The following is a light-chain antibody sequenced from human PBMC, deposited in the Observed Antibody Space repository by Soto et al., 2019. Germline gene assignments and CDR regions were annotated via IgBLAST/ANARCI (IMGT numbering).Light chain of an antibody. CDR1: QSLGSSY. V-gene: IGKV3-20*01. CDR3: HHYGSSPLT. J-gene: IGKJ4*01. CDR2: SGS. Sequence: EIVLTQSPGTLSLSPGDRATLSCRASQSLGSSYLAWYQQKPGQAPRLLIYSGSSRAAGIPDRFSGSGSATDFTLTISRLEPEDFAVYYCHHYGSSPLTFGGGTKVDIK.